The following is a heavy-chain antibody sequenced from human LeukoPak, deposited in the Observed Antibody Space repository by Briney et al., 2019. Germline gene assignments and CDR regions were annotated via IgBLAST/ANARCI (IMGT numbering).Heavy chain of an antibody. CDR2: IYYSGNT. CDR1: GGSISSGGYS. Sequence: SETLSLTCAVSGGSISSGGYSWSWTRQPPGKGLEWIGYIYYSGNTYYNPSLKSRVTISVDTSKNQFSLKLSSVTAADTAVYYCVRDPLLSCTNGVCSWDDAFDIWGQGTMVTVSS. D-gene: IGHD2-8*01. CDR3: VRDPLLSCTNGVCSWDDAFDI. V-gene: IGHV4-30-4*07. J-gene: IGHJ3*02.